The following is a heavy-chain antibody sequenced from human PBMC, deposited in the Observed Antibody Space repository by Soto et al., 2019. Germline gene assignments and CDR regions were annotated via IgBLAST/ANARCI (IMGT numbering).Heavy chain of an antibody. CDR3: ARSIAVAGYYYYGMDV. CDR2: IIPIFGTA. J-gene: IGHJ6*02. V-gene: IGHV1-69*13. CDR1: GGTFSSYA. Sequence: ASLKVSCKASGGTFSSYAISWVRQAPGQGLEWMGGIIPIFGTANYAQKFQGRVTITADESTSTAYMELSSLRSEDTAVYYCARSIAVAGYYYYGMDVWGQGTTVTVSS. D-gene: IGHD6-19*01.